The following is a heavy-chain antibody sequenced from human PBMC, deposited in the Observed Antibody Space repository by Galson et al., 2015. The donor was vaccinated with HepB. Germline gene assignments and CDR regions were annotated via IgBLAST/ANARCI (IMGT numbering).Heavy chain of an antibody. D-gene: IGHD6-13*01. V-gene: IGHV1-18*01. CDR3: ARGDRVAAAGTYGATGWFDP. Sequence: SVKVSCKPSGYTFTSYGISWVRQAPGQGLEWMGWISAYNGNTNYAQKLQGRVTMTTDTSTSTAYMELRSLRSDDTAVYYCARGDRVAAAGTYGATGWFDPWGQGTLVTVSS. CDR1: GYTFTSYG. J-gene: IGHJ5*02. CDR2: ISAYNGNT.